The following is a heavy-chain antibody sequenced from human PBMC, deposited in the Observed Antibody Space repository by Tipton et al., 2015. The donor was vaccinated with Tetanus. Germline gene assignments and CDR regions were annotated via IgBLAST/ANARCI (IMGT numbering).Heavy chain of an antibody. CDR3: ARSEQQLVRGYYYYYYMDV. Sequence: QSGAEVKKPGASVKVSCKASGYTFTSFGINWVRQAPGQGLEWMGWINTDKGSTNYAQNLQGRVIMTTDTSTLTAYMELRSLRSDDTAVYYCARSEQQLVRGYYYYYYMDVWGKGTTVTVSS. CDR1: GYTFTSFG. J-gene: IGHJ6*03. CDR2: INTDKGST. V-gene: IGHV1-18*01. D-gene: IGHD6-13*01.